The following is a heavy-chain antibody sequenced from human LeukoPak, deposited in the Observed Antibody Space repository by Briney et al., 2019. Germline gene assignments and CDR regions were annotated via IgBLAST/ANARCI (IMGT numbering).Heavy chain of an antibody. V-gene: IGHV3-53*01. Sequence: PGGSLRLSCVVSGFTVSSNYMSWVRQAPGKGGECVSLIYSGGTTDYAEYVKDRLTISRDYSKNTVNLQINSLRAEDTAVYYCARERRYCSGDNCYSGLDYWGQGTLVTVSS. J-gene: IGHJ4*02. CDR3: ARERRYCSGDNCYSGLDY. CDR2: IYSGGTT. D-gene: IGHD2-15*01. CDR1: GFTVSSNY.